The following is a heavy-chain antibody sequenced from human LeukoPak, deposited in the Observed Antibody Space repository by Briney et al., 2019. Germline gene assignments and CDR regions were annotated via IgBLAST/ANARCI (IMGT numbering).Heavy chain of an antibody. CDR2: ISSSGSTI. J-gene: IGHJ4*02. CDR1: GFTFSDYY. D-gene: IGHD6-19*01. CDR3: ASRIAVAGPRGSFDY. Sequence: GGSLRLSCAASGFTFSDYYMSWIRQAPGKGLEWVSYISSSGSTIYYADSVKGRFTISRDNAKNSLYLQMNSLRAEDTAVYYCASRIAVAGPRGSFDYWGQGTLVTVSS. V-gene: IGHV3-11*04.